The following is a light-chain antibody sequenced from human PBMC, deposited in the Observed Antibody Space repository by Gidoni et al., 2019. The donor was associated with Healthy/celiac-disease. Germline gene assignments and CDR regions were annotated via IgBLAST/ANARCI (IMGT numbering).Light chain of an antibody. J-gene: IGKJ4*01. CDR2: KAS. CDR1: QSITIW. V-gene: IGKV1-5*03. Sequence: DIQMTQSPSTLSASVGDSVTITCRASQSITIWLAWYQQKPEKAPKLLISKASTLESGVPSRFSGSGSGTEFPLTVISLQPDDFATYYCQQFSNYPLTFGGGTHLEIK. CDR3: QQFSNYPLT.